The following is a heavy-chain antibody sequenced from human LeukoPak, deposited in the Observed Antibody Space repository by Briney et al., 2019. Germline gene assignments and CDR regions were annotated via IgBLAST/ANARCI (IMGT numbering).Heavy chain of an antibody. CDR2: IYTSGST. D-gene: IGHD2/OR15-2a*01. V-gene: IGHV4-61*02. Sequence: PSQTLSLTCTVSGGSISSGSYYWSWIRQPAGKGLEWIGRIYTSGSTNYNPSLKSRVTISVDTSKNQFSLKLSSVTAADTAVYYCARDLRIGFDPWGQGTLVTLSS. J-gene: IGHJ5*02. CDR1: GGSISSGSYY. CDR3: ARDLRIGFDP.